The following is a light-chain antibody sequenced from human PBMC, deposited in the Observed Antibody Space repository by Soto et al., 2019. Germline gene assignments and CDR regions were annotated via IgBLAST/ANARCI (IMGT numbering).Light chain of an antibody. CDR3: SSYAPRSAVV. CDR1: SSDIGTYNF. Sequence: QSVLTQPASVSGSPGQSITISCTGTSSDIGTYNFVSWYQQHPGKAPQLLIYDVSFRPSGVSDRFSGSKSGSTASLTISGLQSKDEANYFCSSYAPRSAVVFGGGTKVTVL. J-gene: IGLJ2*01. CDR2: DVS. V-gene: IGLV2-14*03.